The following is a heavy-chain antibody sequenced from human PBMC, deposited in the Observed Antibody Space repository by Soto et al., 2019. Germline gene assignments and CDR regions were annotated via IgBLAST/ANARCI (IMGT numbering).Heavy chain of an antibody. CDR2: ISYDGSNK. J-gene: IGHJ6*02. CDR3: ARDSLYYYDSSGYVIYYYYYGMDV. CDR1: GSTFSSYA. V-gene: IGHV3-30-3*01. Sequence: GGSLRLSCAASGSTFSSYAMHWVRQAPGKGLEWVAVISYDGSNKYYADSVKGRFTISRDNSKNTLYLQMNSLRAEDTAVYYCARDSLYYYDSSGYVIYYYYYGMDVWGQGTTVTVS. D-gene: IGHD3-22*01.